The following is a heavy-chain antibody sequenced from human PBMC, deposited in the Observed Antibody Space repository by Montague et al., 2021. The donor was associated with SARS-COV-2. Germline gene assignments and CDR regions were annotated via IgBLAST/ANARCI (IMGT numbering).Heavy chain of an antibody. CDR1: GGSISSGGYY. Sequence: TLSLTCTVSGGSISSGGYYWSWIRQHPGKGLEWIGYIYYSGSTYYDPSLKSRLAISVDTSKNRFSLKLSSVTAADTAVYFCARAPIVVSGKNAFDIWCEGTMVTVSS. V-gene: IGHV4-31*03. D-gene: IGHD2-15*01. CDR3: ARAPIVVSGKNAFDI. J-gene: IGHJ3*02. CDR2: IYYSGST.